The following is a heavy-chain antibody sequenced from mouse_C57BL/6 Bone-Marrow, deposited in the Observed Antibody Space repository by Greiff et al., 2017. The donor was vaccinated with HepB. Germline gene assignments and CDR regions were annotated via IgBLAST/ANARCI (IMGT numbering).Heavy chain of an antibody. CDR1: GFTFSDYY. J-gene: IGHJ2*01. CDR2: INYDGSST. V-gene: IGHV5-16*01. D-gene: IGHD3-3*01. CDR3: ARGGGPLGFDY. Sequence: EVKLMESEGGLVQPGSSMKLSCTASGFTFSDYYMAWVRQVPEKGLEWVANINYDGSSTYYLDSLKSRFIISRDNAKNILYLQMSSLKSEDTATYYCARGGGPLGFDYWGQGTTLTVSS.